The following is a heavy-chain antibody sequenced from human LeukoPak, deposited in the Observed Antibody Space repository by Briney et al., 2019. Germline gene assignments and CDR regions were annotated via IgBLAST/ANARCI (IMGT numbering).Heavy chain of an antibody. CDR3: ARVEESEWLANNWFDP. D-gene: IGHD3-3*01. Sequence: PSETLSLTCTVSGGSISSHYWSWIRQPPGEGLEWIGYIHYSGSTNYNPSLKSRVTISIDTSKNHFSLKLISVTAADTAVYFCARVEESEWLANNWFDPWGQGTLVTVSS. CDR1: GGSISSHY. J-gene: IGHJ5*02. V-gene: IGHV4-59*08. CDR2: IHYSGST.